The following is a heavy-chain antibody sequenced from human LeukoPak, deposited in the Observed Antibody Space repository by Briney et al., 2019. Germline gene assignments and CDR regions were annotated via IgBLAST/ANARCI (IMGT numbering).Heavy chain of an antibody. CDR3: AKKPAYYYGSGSYYYFDY. D-gene: IGHD3-10*01. CDR1: GFTFSSYA. V-gene: IGHV3-23*01. CDR2: ISGSGGST. Sequence: QTGGSLRLSCAASGFTFSSYAMSWVRQAPGKGLEWVSAISGSGGSTYYADSVKGRFTISRDNSKNTLYLQMNGLRAEDTAVYYCAKKPAYYYGSGSYYYFDYWGQGTLVTVSS. J-gene: IGHJ4*02.